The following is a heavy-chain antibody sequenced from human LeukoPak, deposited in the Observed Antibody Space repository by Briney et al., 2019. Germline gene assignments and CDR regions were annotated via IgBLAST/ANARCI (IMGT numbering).Heavy chain of an antibody. CDR2: ISGSGGST. Sequence: GGSLRLSCAASGFTFSSYAMSWVRQAPGKGLEWVSAISGSGGSTYYADSVKGRFTISRDNSKNTLYLQMNSLRAEDTAVYYCATMVRGVISRAWGRGTLVTVSS. CDR3: ATMVRGVISRA. D-gene: IGHD3-10*01. V-gene: IGHV3-23*01. CDR1: GFTFSSYA. J-gene: IGHJ4*02.